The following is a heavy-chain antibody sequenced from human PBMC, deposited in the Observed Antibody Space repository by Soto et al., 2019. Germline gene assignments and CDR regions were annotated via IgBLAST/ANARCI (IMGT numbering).Heavy chain of an antibody. CDR2: INPNSGGT. CDR3: ARDAPPEDY. J-gene: IGHJ4*02. CDR1: GYTFTGYY. Sequence: ASVKVSCKASGYTFTGYYMHWVRQAPGQGLEWMGWINPNSGGTNYAQKFQGWVTMTGDTSISTAYMELRSLRSDDTAVYYCARDAPPEDYWGQGTLVTVSS. V-gene: IGHV1-2*04.